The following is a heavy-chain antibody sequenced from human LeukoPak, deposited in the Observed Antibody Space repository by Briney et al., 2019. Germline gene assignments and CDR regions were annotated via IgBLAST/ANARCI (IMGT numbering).Heavy chain of an antibody. CDR3: ARLPFDY. Sequence: SETLSLTCAVYGGSFSGYYWSWIRQPPGKGPEWIGEINHSGSTNYNPSLKSRVTISVDTSKNQFSLKLSSVTAADTAVYYCARLPFDYWGQGTLVTVSS. CDR2: INHSGST. CDR1: GGSFSGYY. J-gene: IGHJ4*02. V-gene: IGHV4-34*01.